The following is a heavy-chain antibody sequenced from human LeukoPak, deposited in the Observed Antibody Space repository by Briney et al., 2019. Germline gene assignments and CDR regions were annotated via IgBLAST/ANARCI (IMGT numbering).Heavy chain of an antibody. D-gene: IGHD3-22*01. CDR2: IKSDGST. V-gene: IGHV3-74*01. J-gene: IGHJ1*01. Sequence: GGSLRLSCAASGFTFGSYWKHWVRQAPGKGLVWVSRIKSDGSTNYADSVKGRFTISRDNAKNTVSLQMNSLRAEDTGEYYCARAPSEIGGYYPEYFRHWGQGTLVTVSS. CDR3: ARAPSEIGGYYPEYFRH. CDR1: GFTFGSYW.